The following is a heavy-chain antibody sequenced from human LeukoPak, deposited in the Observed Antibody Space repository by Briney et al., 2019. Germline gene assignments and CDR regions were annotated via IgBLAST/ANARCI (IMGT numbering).Heavy chain of an antibody. D-gene: IGHD2-2*01. CDR1: GFTFSSYW. CDR2: IKQDGSEK. Sequence: GGSLRLSCAASGFTFSSYWMSWVRQAPGKGLEWMANIKQDGSEKYYVDSVKGRFTISRDNAKNSLYLQMNSLRAEDTAVYYCARREDIVVVPADPVLYYFDYWGQGTLVTVSS. J-gene: IGHJ4*02. CDR3: ARREDIVVVPADPVLYYFDY. V-gene: IGHV3-7*01.